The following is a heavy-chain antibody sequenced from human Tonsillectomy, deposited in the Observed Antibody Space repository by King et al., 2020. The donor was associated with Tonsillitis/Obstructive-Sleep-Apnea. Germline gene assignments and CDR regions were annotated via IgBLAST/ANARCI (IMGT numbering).Heavy chain of an antibody. D-gene: IGHD2-2*01. Sequence: VQLVQSGAEVKKPGESLKISCKGSGYSFTSYWIGWVRQMPGKGLEWMGIIYPGDSDTRYSPSFQGQVTISADKSISTAYLQWSSLKASDTAMYYCARGGDFSSTSCLRDWFDPWGQGTLVTVSS. CDR1: GYSFTSYW. CDR2: IYPGDSDT. J-gene: IGHJ5*02. V-gene: IGHV5-51*03. CDR3: ARGGDFSSTSCLRDWFDP.